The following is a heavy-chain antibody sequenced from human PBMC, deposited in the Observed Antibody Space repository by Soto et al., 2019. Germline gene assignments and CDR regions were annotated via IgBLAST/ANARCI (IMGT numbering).Heavy chain of an antibody. J-gene: IGHJ6*02. CDR1: GGSIGSRSYY. CDR2: IYYSGST. Sequence: SETLSLTCTVSGGSIGSRSYYWGWVRQPPGKGLEWIGSIYYSGSTYYNPSLKSRVTMSVDTSKNQFSLKLSSVTAADTAVYYCSRDIRTPRYYYGMDVWGQGTTVTVSS. V-gene: IGHV4-39*02. D-gene: IGHD2-15*01. CDR3: SRDIRTPRYYYGMDV.